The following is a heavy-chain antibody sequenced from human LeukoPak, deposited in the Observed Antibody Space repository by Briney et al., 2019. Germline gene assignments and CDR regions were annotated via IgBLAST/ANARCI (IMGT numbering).Heavy chain of an antibody. Sequence: GGSLRLSCAASGFTFSSYAMSWVRQAPGKGLEWVSAISDSGGNTYYADSVKGRFTISRDNPKNTLYLQMNSLRAEDTAVYYCAKDLGSSGWYRYFDYWGQGALVTVSS. D-gene: IGHD6-19*01. CDR3: AKDLGSSGWYRYFDY. CDR2: ISDSGGNT. J-gene: IGHJ4*02. CDR1: GFTFSSYA. V-gene: IGHV3-23*01.